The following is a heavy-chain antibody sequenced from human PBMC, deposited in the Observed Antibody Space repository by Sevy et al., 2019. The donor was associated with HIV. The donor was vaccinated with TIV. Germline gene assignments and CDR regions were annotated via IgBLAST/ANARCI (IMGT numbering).Heavy chain of an antibody. CDR3: ARLKVYYYDDDGYYTTGNAFDI. D-gene: IGHD3-22*01. Sequence: GGSLRLSCAASGFSVSDTYMSWVRQAPGKGLEWVSVIYSGDKTYHADSVKGRFTISRDSSKNTIYLQLNSLRTEDTAVYYCARLKVYYYDDDGYYTTGNAFDIWGQGTMVTVSS. V-gene: IGHV3-53*01. J-gene: IGHJ3*02. CDR2: IYSGDKT. CDR1: GFSVSDTY.